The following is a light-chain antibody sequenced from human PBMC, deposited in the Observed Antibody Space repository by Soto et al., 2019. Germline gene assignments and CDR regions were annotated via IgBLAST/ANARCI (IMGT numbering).Light chain of an antibody. J-gene: IGLJ2*01. CDR1: NRDVGRYNL. Sequence: QSALTQPASVSGSPGQSITISCTGANRDVGRYNLISWYQQHPGKAPKLLIYEADKRPSGVSDRFSGSKSGNTASLTISGLQAEDEADYHCCASGGYSTFVIFGGGTKLTVL. V-gene: IGLV2-23*02. CDR2: EAD. CDR3: CASGGYSTFVI.